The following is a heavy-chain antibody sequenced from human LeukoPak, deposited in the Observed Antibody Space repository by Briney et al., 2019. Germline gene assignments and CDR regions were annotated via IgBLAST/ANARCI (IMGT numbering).Heavy chain of an antibody. D-gene: IGHD6-13*01. Sequence: GGSLRLSCAASGFTFSNFAMSWVRQAPGKGLEWVSAISNGATATYYGDSVKGRFAISRDNSKNTVDLQMNSLRADDTAVYYCARGGQQLVPIDYWGQGTLVTVSS. J-gene: IGHJ4*02. CDR2: ISNGATAT. V-gene: IGHV3-23*01. CDR1: GFTFSNFA. CDR3: ARGGQQLVPIDY.